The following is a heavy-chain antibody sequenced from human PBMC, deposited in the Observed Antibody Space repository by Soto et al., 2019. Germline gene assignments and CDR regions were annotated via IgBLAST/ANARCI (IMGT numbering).Heavy chain of an antibody. CDR1: GYPLNSYA. Sequence: GGSVKGFNRASGYPLNSYAMQWVRQAPGQRLERMGWMKDVNGNAKYSQKFQGRVTITRDTSASTAYMELSSLRSEDTAVYYCASDSRMYSSGWYIYFDYWGQGPLVTVSS. V-gene: IGHV1-3*01. CDR2: MKDVNGNA. J-gene: IGHJ4*02. D-gene: IGHD6-19*01. CDR3: ASDSRMYSSGWYIYFDY.